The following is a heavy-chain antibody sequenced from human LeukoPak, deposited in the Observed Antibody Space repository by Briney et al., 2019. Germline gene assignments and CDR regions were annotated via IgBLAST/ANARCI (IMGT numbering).Heavy chain of an antibody. CDR3: ARAGPGSGSYFDY. J-gene: IGHJ4*02. Sequence: ASDPVSRKASGYDFTSVGITWVRRAPGQGLEWMGWISPYNGNTRYAQKFQGRVAMTTDTSTATAYMELRGLRFNDTAVYYCARAGPGSGSYFDYWGQGTL. V-gene: IGHV1-18*01. CDR2: ISPYNGNT. D-gene: IGHD6-19*01. CDR1: GYDFTSVG.